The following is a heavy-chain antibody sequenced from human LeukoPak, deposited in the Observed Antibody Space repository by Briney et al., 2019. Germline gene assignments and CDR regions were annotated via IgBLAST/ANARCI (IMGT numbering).Heavy chain of an antibody. D-gene: IGHD4-17*01. V-gene: IGHV5-51*01. CDR3: ARPSYGASDY. CDR2: INPADSNI. CDR1: GYSFTNSW. Sequence: GGSLKISCKASGYSFTNSWIGWVRQMPGKGLEWMGLINPADSNIKYSPSFQGQVTISADKSISTAYLQWSSLKASDTAMYYCARPSYGASDYWGQGTLVTVSS. J-gene: IGHJ4*02.